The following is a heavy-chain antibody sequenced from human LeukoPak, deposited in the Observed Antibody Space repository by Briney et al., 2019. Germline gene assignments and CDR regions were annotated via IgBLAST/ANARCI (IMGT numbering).Heavy chain of an antibody. V-gene: IGHV3-30*03. CDR2: ISYDGSNK. D-gene: IGHD4-17*01. CDR3: ARGMDYGDYEPSGY. CDR1: GFTFSSYG. Sequence: PGGSLRLSCAASGFTFSSYGMHWVRQAPGKGLEWVAVISYDGSNKYYADSVKGRFTISRDNSKNTLYLQMNSLRAEDTAVYYCARGMDYGDYEPSGYWGQGTLVTVSS. J-gene: IGHJ4*02.